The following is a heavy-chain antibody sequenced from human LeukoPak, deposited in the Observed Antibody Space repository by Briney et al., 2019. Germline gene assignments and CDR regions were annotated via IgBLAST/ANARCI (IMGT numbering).Heavy chain of an antibody. V-gene: IGHV1-2*02. J-gene: IGHJ4*02. CDR3: ARDRGPSGYFDY. CDR2: INPNSGGT. D-gene: IGHD3/OR15-3a*01. Sequence: ASVKVSRKASGYTFTGYYMHWVRQAPGQGLEWMGWINPNSGGTNYAQKFQGRVTMTRDTSISTAYMELSRLRSDDTAVYYCARDRGPSGYFDYWGQGTLVTVSS. CDR1: GYTFTGYY.